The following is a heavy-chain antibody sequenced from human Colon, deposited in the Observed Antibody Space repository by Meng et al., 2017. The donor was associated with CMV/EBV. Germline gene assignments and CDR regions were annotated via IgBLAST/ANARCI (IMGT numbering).Heavy chain of an antibody. CDR3: VKGKDGYNDH. J-gene: IGHJ4*02. D-gene: IGHD5-24*01. CDR2: ITWDGGGT. V-gene: IGHV3-43*01. Sequence: LSCTASGFSFEDHTMHCVRQGPGKGLEWVSLITWDGGGTYYADSVKGRFTISRDNSKNSLYLQMNSLTTEDAARYYCVKGKDGYNDHWGQGTLVTVSS. CDR1: GFSFEDHT.